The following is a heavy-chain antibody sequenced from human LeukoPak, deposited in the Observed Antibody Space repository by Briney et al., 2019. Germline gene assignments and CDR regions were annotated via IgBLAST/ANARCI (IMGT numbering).Heavy chain of an antibody. V-gene: IGHV3-23*01. CDR2: IGGSNGIT. J-gene: IGHJ4*02. Sequence: GGSLRLPCAASRFTFNSYAMSWVRQAPGKGLEWVSVIGGSNGITFYVGSVKGRFTISRDNSKDTLYLQMNSLRAEDTAVYYCARNENSGWGYFDYWGQGTLVTVSS. CDR1: RFTFNSYA. D-gene: IGHD5-12*01. CDR3: ARNENSGWGYFDY.